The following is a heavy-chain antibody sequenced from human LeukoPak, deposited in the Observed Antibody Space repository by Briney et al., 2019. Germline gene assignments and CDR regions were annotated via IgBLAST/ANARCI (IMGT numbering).Heavy chain of an antibody. D-gene: IGHD2-15*01. CDR2: ITGSGGTT. CDR3: AKGRGYCSGGSCYSGFDY. V-gene: IGHV3-23*01. J-gene: IGHJ4*02. CDR1: GFTFSSYA. Sequence: GGSLRLSCAASGFTFSSYAMSWVRQAPGKGLEWVSTITGSGGTTYYADSVKGRFTISRDNSKNTLDLQMNSLRVEDTAVYYCAKGRGYCSGGSCYSGFDYWGQGTLVTVSS.